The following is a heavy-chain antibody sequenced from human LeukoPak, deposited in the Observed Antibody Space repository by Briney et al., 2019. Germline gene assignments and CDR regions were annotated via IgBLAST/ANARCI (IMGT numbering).Heavy chain of an antibody. J-gene: IGHJ3*02. D-gene: IGHD3-10*01. Sequence: GRSLRLSCAASGFTFSSYGMHWVRQAPGKGLEWGAGIWYDGSNKYYADSVKGRFTISRDSSKNTLYRQMNSLRAEDTAVYYCARALWFAASEARDAFDICGQGTMVTVSS. CDR1: GFTFSSYG. CDR3: ARALWFAASEARDAFDI. V-gene: IGHV3-33*01. CDR2: IWYDGSNK.